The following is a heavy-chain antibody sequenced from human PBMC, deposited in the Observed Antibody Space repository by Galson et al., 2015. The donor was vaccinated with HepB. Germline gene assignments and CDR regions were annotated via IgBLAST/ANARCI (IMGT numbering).Heavy chain of an antibody. CDR2: INTNTGNP. J-gene: IGHJ6*02. Sequence: SVKVSCKASGYTFTSYAMNWVRQAPGQGLEWMGWINTNTGNPTYAQGFTGRFVFSLDTSVSTAYLQICSLKAEDTAVYYCARGVDYDILTGYYPTHYYYYGMDVWGQGTTVTVSS. V-gene: IGHV7-4-1*01. D-gene: IGHD3-9*01. CDR3: ARGVDYDILTGYYPTHYYYYGMDV. CDR1: GYTFTSYA.